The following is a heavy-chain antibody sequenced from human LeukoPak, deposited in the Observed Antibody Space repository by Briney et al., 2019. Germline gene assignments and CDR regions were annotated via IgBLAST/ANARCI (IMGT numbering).Heavy chain of an antibody. Sequence: SETLSLTCTVSGGSISSGDYYWSWIRQPPGKGLEWIGHIYYSGSTYYNPSLRSRVTISVDTSKNQLSLKLTSVTAADTAMYYCAFRSFAPTAMKYAFDVWGQGTMITVSS. CDR3: AFRSFAPTAMKYAFDV. D-gene: IGHD2-21*02. V-gene: IGHV4-30-4*01. J-gene: IGHJ3*01. CDR2: IYYSGST. CDR1: GGSISSGDYY.